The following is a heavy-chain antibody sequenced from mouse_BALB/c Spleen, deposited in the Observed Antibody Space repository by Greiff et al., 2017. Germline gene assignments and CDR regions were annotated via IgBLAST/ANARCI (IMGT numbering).Heavy chain of an antibody. CDR3: ARGWGVFDY. J-gene: IGHJ2*01. CDR1: GFTFSSYA. V-gene: IGHV5-6-5*01. D-gene: IGHD4-1*01. CDR2: ISSGGST. Sequence: EVQRVESGGGLVKPGGSLKLSCAASGFTFSSYAMSWVRQTPEKRLEWVASISSGGSTYYPDSVKGRFTISRDNARNILYLQMSSLRSEDTAMYYCARGWGVFDYWGQGTTLTVSS.